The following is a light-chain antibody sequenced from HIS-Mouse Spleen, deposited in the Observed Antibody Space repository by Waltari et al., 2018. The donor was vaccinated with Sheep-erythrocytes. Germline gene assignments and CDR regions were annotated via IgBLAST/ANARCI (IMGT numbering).Light chain of an antibody. CDR3: SSYTSSSTLVV. CDR2: EVS. J-gene: IGLJ2*01. Sequence: QSALTQPASVSGSPGPSITISCTGTSSDVGGYNYVSLYQQHPGKAPKLMIYEVSNRPSGVSNRCSGSKSGNTASLTISGLQAEDEADYYCSSYTSSSTLVVFGGGTKLTVL. CDR1: SSDVGGYNY. V-gene: IGLV2-14*01.